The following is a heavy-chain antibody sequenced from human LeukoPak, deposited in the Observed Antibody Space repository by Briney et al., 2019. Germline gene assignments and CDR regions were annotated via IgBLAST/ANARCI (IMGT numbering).Heavy chain of an antibody. CDR1: GFTVSSNY. CDR3: ARGPYYDILTGSPLYYGMDV. D-gene: IGHD3-9*01. CDR2: XXXXXST. V-gene: IGHV3-66*03. J-gene: IGHJ6*02. Sequence: GGSLRLSRAASGFTVSSNYMSWVRQAPGKGLXXXXXXXXXXSTYYADSVKGRFTISRDNSKNTLYLQMNSLRAEDTAVYYCARGPYYDILTGSPLYYGMDVWGQGTTVTVSS.